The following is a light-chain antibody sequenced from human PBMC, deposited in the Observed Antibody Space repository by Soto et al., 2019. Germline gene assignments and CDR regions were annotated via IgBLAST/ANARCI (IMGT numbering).Light chain of an antibody. Sequence: ENVLTRSPGTLSLSPGERATVSCRASQSITGSYLAWYQQTPGQAPRLLIYGASSRATGVPDRFSGSGSGTDFTLTISRLEPEDFAVYYCQQYYSIPLTFGGGTKVEIK. J-gene: IGKJ4*01. CDR1: QSITGSY. V-gene: IGKV3-20*01. CDR3: QQYYSIPLT. CDR2: GAS.